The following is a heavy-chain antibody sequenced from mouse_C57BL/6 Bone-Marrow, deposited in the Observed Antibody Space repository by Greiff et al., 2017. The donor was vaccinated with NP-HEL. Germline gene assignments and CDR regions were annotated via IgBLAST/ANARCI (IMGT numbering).Heavy chain of an antibody. J-gene: IGHJ4*01. CDR2: IYPRSGNT. Sequence: QVHVKQSGAELARPGASVKLSCKASGYTFTRYGISWVKQRTGQGLEWIGEIYPRSGNTYYNEKFKGKATLTADKSSSAAYMELRSLTSEDSAVYFCARRDYGTYYAMDYWGQGTSVTVSS. CDR1: GYTFTRYG. CDR3: ARRDYGTYYAMDY. D-gene: IGHD4-1*01. V-gene: IGHV1-81*01.